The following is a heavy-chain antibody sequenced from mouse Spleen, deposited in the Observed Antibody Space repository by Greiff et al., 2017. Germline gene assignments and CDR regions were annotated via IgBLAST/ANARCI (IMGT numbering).Heavy chain of an antibody. CDR2: FHPYNDDT. CDR1: GYTFTTYP. J-gene: IGHJ4*01. CDR3: ARGLLWGLMDY. Sequence: VKVVESGAELVKPGASVKMSCKASGYTFTTYPIEWMKQNHGKSLEWIGNFHPYNDDTKYNEKFKGKATLTVEKSSSTVYLELSRLTSDDSAVYYCARGLLWGLMDYWGQGTSVTVSS. V-gene: IGHV1-47*01. D-gene: IGHD2-1*01.